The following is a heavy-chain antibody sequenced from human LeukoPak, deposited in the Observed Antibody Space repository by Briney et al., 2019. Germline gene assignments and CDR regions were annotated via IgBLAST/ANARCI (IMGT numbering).Heavy chain of an antibody. CDR3: ARIHRYCSGGACYVLDN. J-gene: IGHJ4*02. V-gene: IGHV4-59*01. CDR1: GGSISSYY. Sequence: SETLSLTCTVSGGSISSYYWSWIRQPPGKGLEWIGYIYYSGSTNYNPSLKSRVTISVDTSKNQFSLKLSSVTAADTAVYYCARIHRYCSGGACYVLDNWGQGTLVAVSS. D-gene: IGHD2-15*01. CDR2: IYYSGST.